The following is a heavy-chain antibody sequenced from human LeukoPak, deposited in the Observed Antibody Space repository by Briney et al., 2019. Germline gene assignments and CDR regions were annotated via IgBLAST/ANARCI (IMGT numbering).Heavy chain of an antibody. V-gene: IGHV3-30*18. D-gene: IGHD3-10*01. J-gene: IGHJ4*02. CDR1: GFTFSSYG. CDR2: ISYDGSNK. Sequence: GRSLRLSCAASGFTFSSYGMHWVRQAPGKGLEWVAVISYDGSNKYYADSVKGRFTISRDNSKNTLYLQMNSLRAEDTAVYYCAKDDDGSGSYYVDCWGQGTLVTVSS. CDR3: AKDDDGSGSYYVDC.